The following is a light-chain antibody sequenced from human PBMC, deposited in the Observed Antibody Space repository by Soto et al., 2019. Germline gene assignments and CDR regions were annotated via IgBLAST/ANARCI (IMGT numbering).Light chain of an antibody. CDR2: DAY. J-gene: IGKJ5*01. Sequence: EVVLTQSPVTLSLSPGERATLSCRASQSFRGLLAWYHQKPGQAPRLLIYDAYNRATGIPPRFSGSGSGTDFTLTISSLEPEDSAVYYCQQRHMWPITFGQGPRLEIK. CDR1: QSFRGL. V-gene: IGKV3-11*01. CDR3: QQRHMWPIT.